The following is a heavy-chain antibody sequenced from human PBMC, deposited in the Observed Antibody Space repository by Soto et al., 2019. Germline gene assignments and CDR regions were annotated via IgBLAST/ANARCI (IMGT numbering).Heavy chain of an antibody. CDR1: GYIFVNYG. CDR3: VMVDNYVTPTPQDV. V-gene: IGHV1-18*01. CDR2: ISPYTGNT. Sequence: QVQLVQSGDEVKKPGASVKVSCKASGYIFVNYGIAWVRQAPGQGLGWMGGISPYTGNTHSATKVQGRLTITTDTSTSTTYMDLGSLTSDDTAVYYCVMVDNYVTPTPQDVWGQGTTVTVSS. J-gene: IGHJ6*02. D-gene: IGHD3-16*01.